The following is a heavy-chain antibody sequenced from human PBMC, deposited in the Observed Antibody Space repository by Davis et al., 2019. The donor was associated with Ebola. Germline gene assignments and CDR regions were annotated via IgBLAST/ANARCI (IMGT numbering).Heavy chain of an antibody. J-gene: IGHJ3*02. CDR2: INHSGST. CDR3: AVGNSGSYFGAFDI. V-gene: IGHV4-34*01. CDR1: GGSFSGYY. D-gene: IGHD1-26*01. Sequence: MPSETLSLTCAVYGGSFSGYYWSWIRQPPGKGLEWIGEINHSGSTNYKPSLKSRVTISVDTSKKQFSLKLNSVTAADTAVYYCAVGNSGSYFGAFDIWGQGTMVTVSS.